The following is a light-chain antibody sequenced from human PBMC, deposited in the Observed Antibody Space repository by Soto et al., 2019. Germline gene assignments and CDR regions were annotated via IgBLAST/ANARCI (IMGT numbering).Light chain of an antibody. Sequence: EIVLTQSPGTLSLSPGEKATLSCRASQRVSSSYLAWYQQKPGQAPRLLIYGASSRATGIPDRFSGSGSGTHFTLTISRLEPEDFAVYYCQQYGSSPPLTFGGGTKVEIK. CDR1: QRVSSSY. CDR2: GAS. V-gene: IGKV3-20*01. CDR3: QQYGSSPPLT. J-gene: IGKJ4*01.